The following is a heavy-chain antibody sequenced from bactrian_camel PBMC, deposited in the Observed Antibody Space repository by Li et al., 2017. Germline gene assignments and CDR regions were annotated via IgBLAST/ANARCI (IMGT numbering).Heavy chain of an antibody. CDR3: AAQKRSSGSWLRTEFIY. CDR1: GYTDY. Sequence: VQLVESGGGSEQAGGSLRLACVASGYTDYMTWFRQAPGKGLEWVSSISVGGSSTYYPDSVNGRFTISKDNAKNTVNLQMNNLKPENTAMYYCAAQKRSSGSWLRTEFIYWGQGTQVTVS. D-gene: IGHD2*01. J-gene: IGHJ4*01. CDR2: ISVGGSST. V-gene: IGHV3S40*01.